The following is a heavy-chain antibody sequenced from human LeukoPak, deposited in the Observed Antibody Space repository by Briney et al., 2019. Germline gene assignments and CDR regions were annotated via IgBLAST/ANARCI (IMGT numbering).Heavy chain of an antibody. V-gene: IGHV3-48*04. J-gene: IGHJ4*02. Sequence: GGSLRLSCAASGFTFSSYSMNWVRQAPGKGLEWVSYISSSSSTIYYADSVKGRFTISRDNAKNSLYLQMNSLRAEDTAVYYCARRPSMVRGAQTVFDYWGQGTLVTVSS. CDR3: ARRPSMVRGAQTVFDY. D-gene: IGHD3-10*01. CDR1: GFTFSSYS. CDR2: ISSSSSTI.